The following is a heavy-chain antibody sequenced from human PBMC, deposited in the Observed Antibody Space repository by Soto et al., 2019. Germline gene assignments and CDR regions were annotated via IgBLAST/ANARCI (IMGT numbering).Heavy chain of an antibody. CDR1: GGSISDGAYY. J-gene: IGHJ4*02. D-gene: IGHD2-21*01. CDR2: IYDSGNT. CDR3: ASGLSGDKVDQ. Sequence: QVQLQESGPGLVEPSQTLSLTCTVSGGSISDGAYYWSWIRQPPGKGLEWIGHIYDSGNTYNNPSLKSRLTISVDTSKNHFSLNLNSVTAADTAVYYCASGLSGDKVDQWGQGTLVTVSS. V-gene: IGHV4-30-4*01.